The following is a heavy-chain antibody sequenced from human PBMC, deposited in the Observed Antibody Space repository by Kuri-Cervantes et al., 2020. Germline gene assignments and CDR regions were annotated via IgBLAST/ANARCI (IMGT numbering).Heavy chain of an antibody. J-gene: IGHJ4*02. CDR2: IIPIFGTA. D-gene: IGHD6-6*01. CDR3: ARSRVTARPYDY. Sequence: SVKVSCKASGGTFSSYAISWVRQAPGQGLEWMGGIIPIFGTANYAQKFQGRVTITADKSTSTAYMELSSLRSEDTAVYCCARSRVTARPYDYWGQGTLVTVSS. V-gene: IGHV1-69*06. CDR1: GGTFSSYA.